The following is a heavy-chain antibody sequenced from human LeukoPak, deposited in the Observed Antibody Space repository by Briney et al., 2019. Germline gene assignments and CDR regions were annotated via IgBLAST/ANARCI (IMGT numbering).Heavy chain of an antibody. D-gene: IGHD1-26*01. Sequence: SQTLSLTCTVSGGSISSGDYYWSWIRQPPGKGLEWIGYIYHSGSTYYNPSHKSRVTISVDRSKNQFSLKLSSVTAADTAVYYCARDFSKRGGRPFDYWGQGTLVTVSS. CDR3: ARDFSKRGGRPFDY. CDR2: IYHSGST. V-gene: IGHV4-30-2*01. J-gene: IGHJ4*02. CDR1: GGSISSGDYY.